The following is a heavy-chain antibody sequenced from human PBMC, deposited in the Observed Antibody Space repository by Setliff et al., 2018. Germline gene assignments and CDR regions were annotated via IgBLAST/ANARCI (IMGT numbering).Heavy chain of an antibody. J-gene: IGHJ1*01. CDR2: IIPILGIA. CDR3: ARDPAYYDSDFQH. V-gene: IGHV1-69*10. Sequence: SVKVSCKASGYTFTSYGFSWVRQAPGQGLEWMGGIIPILGIANYAQKFQGRVTITADESTSTAYMELSSLRSEDTAVYYCARDPAYYDSDFQHWGQGTMVTVSS. CDR1: GYTFTSYG. D-gene: IGHD3-22*01.